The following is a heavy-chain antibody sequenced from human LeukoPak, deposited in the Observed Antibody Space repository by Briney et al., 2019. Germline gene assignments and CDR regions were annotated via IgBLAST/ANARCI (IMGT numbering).Heavy chain of an antibody. CDR3: TRDRGAYNLYDY. J-gene: IGHJ4*02. Sequence: GGSLRLSCTTSGFTFGDYAMSWIRQAPGKGLEWVGFIRSKAYGETADYAASVKGRFTISRDDSKAIAYLQMNSLKTEDTAVYHCTRDRGAYNLYDYWGQGTLVTVSS. D-gene: IGHD1-1*01. CDR2: IRSKAYGETA. CDR1: GFTFGDYA. V-gene: IGHV3-49*03.